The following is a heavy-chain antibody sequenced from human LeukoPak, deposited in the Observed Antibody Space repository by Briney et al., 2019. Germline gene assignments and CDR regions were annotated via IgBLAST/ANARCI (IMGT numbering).Heavy chain of an antibody. CDR1: GYTFTSYY. D-gene: IGHD2-2*02. CDR3: ATRGVPAAIRSYYYYYYMDV. V-gene: IGHV1-46*01. CDR2: INPSGGST. Sequence: EASVKVSCKASGYTFTSYYMHWVRQAPGQGLEWMGIINPSGGSTSYAQKFQGRVIMTRDMSTSTVYMELSSLRSEDTAVYYCATRGVPAAIRSYYYYYYMDVWGKGTTVTVSS. J-gene: IGHJ6*03.